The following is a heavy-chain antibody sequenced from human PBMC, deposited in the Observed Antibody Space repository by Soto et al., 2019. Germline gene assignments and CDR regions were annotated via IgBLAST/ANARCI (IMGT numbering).Heavy chain of an antibody. CDR2: IIPILGIA. CDR3: SREMDSWGYSNRYYYGMDV. CDR1: GGTFSSYT. Sequence: ASVKVSCKASGGTFSSYTISWVRQAPGQGLEWMGRIIPILGIANYAQKFQGRVTITADKSTSTAYLKLSSRRSEDTAVYYGSREMDSWGYSNRYYYGMDVWGQGTTVTVSS. J-gene: IGHJ6*02. V-gene: IGHV1-69*04. D-gene: IGHD4-4*01.